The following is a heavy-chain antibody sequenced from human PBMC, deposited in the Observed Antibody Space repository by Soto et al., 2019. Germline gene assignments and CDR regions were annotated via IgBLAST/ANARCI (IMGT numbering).Heavy chain of an antibody. J-gene: IGHJ6*02. CDR1: GAPMNNYY. CDR3: ARQGFGELHGLVDV. D-gene: IGHD3-10*01. V-gene: IGHV4-59*08. Sequence: QVQLQESGPGLVKPSETLSHTCTISGAPMNNYYCSWFRQPRGQGLEWIGYMGYNGFTRYNPSLRSRVAISLDTAKNQFSLNLSSVTAADTALYYCARQGFGELHGLVDVWGQGITVTVSS. CDR2: MGYNGFT.